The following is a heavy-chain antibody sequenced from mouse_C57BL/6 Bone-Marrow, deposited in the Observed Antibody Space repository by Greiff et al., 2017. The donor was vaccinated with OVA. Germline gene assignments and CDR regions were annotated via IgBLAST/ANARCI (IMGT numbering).Heavy chain of an antibody. CDR1: GYTFTDYE. D-gene: IGHD2-1*01. Sequence: LQESGAELVRPGASVTLSCKASGYTFTDYEMHWVKQTPVHGLEWIGAIDPETGGTAYNQKFKGKAILTADKSSSTAYMELRSLTSEDSAVYYCTRSYCNSGDFDYWGQGTTLSVSS. CDR2: IDPETGGT. CDR3: TRSYCNSGDFDY. V-gene: IGHV1-15*01. J-gene: IGHJ2*01.